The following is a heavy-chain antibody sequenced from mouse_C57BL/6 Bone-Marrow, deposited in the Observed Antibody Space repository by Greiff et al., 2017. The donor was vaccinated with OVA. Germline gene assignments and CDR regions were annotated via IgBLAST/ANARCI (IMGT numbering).Heavy chain of an antibody. CDR1: GYSFTSYY. J-gene: IGHJ1*03. CDR3: ARRAPYYGNYWYFDV. V-gene: IGHV1-66*01. D-gene: IGHD2-1*01. CDR2: IYPGSGNT. Sequence: QVQLQQSGPELVKPGASVKISCKASGYSFTSYYIHWVKQRPGQGLEWIGWIYPGSGNTKYNEKFKGKATLTADTSSSTAYMQRSSRTSEDSAVYYSARRAPYYGNYWYFDVWGTGTTVTVSS.